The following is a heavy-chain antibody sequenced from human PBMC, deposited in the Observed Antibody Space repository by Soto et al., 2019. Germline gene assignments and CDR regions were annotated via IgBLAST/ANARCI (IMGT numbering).Heavy chain of an antibody. Sequence: GASVKVSCKASGGTFSSYAISWVRQAPGQGLEWMGGIIPIFGTANYAQKFQGRVTIAADESTSTAYMELSSLRSEDTAVYYCARDRVGALSLGYYGMDVWGQGTTVTVSS. CDR3: ARDRVGALSLGYYGMDV. D-gene: IGHD1-26*01. J-gene: IGHJ6*02. V-gene: IGHV1-69*13. CDR2: IIPIFGTA. CDR1: GGTFSSYA.